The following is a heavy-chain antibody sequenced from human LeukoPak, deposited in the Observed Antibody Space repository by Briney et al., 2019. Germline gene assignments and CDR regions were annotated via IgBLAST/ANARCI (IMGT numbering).Heavy chain of an antibody. Sequence: SETLSLTCTVSGGSISSSSYYWGWIRQPPGKGLEWIGSIYYSGSTYFNPSLKSRVTISVDTSKNQFSLKLSSVTAADTAVYYCARGPHGGSSGHFDPWGQGTLVTVSS. CDR2: IYYSGST. CDR3: ARGPHGGSSGHFDP. J-gene: IGHJ5*02. CDR1: GGSISSSSYY. V-gene: IGHV4-39*07. D-gene: IGHD6-19*01.